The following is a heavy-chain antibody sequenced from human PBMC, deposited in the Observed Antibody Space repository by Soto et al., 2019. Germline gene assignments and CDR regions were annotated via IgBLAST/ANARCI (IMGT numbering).Heavy chain of an antibody. J-gene: IGHJ6*02. CDR2: IYYSGST. CDR3: ARGGFTVTTYYYYGMDV. V-gene: IGHV4-61*01. Sequence: KPSETLSLTCTVSGGSVSSGSYYWSWIRQPPGKGLEWIGYIYYSGSTNYNPSLKSRVTISVDTSKNQFSLKLSSVTAADTAVYYCARGGFTVTTYYYYGMDVWGQGTTVTVSS. CDR1: GGSVSSGSYY. D-gene: IGHD4-17*01.